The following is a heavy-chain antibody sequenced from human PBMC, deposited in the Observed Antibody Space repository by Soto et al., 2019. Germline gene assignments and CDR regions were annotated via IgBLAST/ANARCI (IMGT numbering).Heavy chain of an antibody. CDR3: TRGLASGDY. V-gene: IGHV1-46*03. CDR2: INPNGGST. D-gene: IGHD6-6*01. CDR1: GYIFTNFY. J-gene: IGHJ4*02. Sequence: QVQLAQPGAEVKKPGASVKFSCKASGYIFTNFYIHWVRQAPGQGLEWIGIINPNGGSTNYAQNFQGRVTMTRDTSTSTVYMDLSSLRSEDTAVYYCTRGLASGDYWGQGTLITVSS.